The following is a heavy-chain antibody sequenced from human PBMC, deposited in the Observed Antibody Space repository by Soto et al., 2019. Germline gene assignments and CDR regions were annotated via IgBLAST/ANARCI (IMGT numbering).Heavy chain of an antibody. Sequence: PGGSLRLSCAASGFIFKMYWMHWVRQSPGKGLVWIAYINSAATTTYYADSVKGRFTVSRDNAKESLYLQMNSLRAEDTAVYYCAGEGKYGSGRNFEYWGQGSLVTVSS. J-gene: IGHJ4*02. V-gene: IGHV3-48*04. CDR1: GFIFKMYW. D-gene: IGHD3-10*01. CDR2: INSAATTT. CDR3: AGEGKYGSGRNFEY.